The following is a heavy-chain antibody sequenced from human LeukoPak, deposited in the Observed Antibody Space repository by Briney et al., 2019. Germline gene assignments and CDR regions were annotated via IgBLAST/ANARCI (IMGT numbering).Heavy chain of an antibody. J-gene: IGHJ6*02. V-gene: IGHV3-11*01. CDR2: ISRSGDTL. Sequence: PGGSLRLSCIATGFTFSNYHINWVRQAPGKGLEWIAYISRSGDTLYYADSVEGRFTISRDNAKNSLYLQMNSLRAEDTAVYYCAREVVIFPDYYYYGMDIWGQGTTVTVSS. CDR3: AREVVIFPDYYYYGMDI. D-gene: IGHD3-9*01. CDR1: GFTFSNYH.